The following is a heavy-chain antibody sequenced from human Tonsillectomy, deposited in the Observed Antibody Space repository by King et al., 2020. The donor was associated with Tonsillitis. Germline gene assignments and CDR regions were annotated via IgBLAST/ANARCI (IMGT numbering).Heavy chain of an antibody. Sequence: QLVQSGAEVKKPGSSVKVSCKVSGGTFSTYSISWVRQAPGQGLEWMGGIIPLFGTANYALTYLGRVTITADESTTTAYMELSSLGSEDTAVYYWARGSYYGSGTYYRLSGFESWGQGTLVTVSS. CDR1: GGTFSTYS. CDR2: IIPLFGTA. V-gene: IGHV1-69*01. CDR3: ARGSYYGSGTYYRLSGFES. D-gene: IGHD3-10*01. J-gene: IGHJ4*02.